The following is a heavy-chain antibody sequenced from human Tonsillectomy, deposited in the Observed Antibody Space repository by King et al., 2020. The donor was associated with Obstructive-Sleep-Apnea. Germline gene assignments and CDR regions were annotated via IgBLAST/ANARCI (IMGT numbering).Heavy chain of an antibody. CDR1: GGSLSSSSYY. J-gene: IGHJ6*02. CDR2: ISYSGST. D-gene: IGHD6-13*01. CDR3: ARDAAAGYYYYGMDV. V-gene: IGHV4-39*07. Sequence: QLQESGPGLVKPSETLSLTCTVSGGSLSSSSYYWGWIRQPPGKGLEWIGSISYSGSTYYNPSLQSRITISVDTSKKQFSLKLRSVTAADTAVYYCARDAAAGYYYYGMDVWGQGTTVTVSS.